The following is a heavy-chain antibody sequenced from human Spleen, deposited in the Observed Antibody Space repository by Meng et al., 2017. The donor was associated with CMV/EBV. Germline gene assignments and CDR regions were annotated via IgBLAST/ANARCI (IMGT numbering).Heavy chain of an antibody. CDR3: ARDIPRSGSYEFEY. D-gene: IGHD1-26*01. V-gene: IGHV3-7*01. CDR1: GFTLSSYW. J-gene: IGHJ4*02. Sequence: ASGFTLSSYWMSWVRQTPGTGLEWVASIKEDGSQKYYVDSVKGRFTISRDNAKNSLYLQMNSLRAEDTAVYYCARDIPRSGSYEFEYWGPGTLVTVSS. CDR2: IKEDGSQK.